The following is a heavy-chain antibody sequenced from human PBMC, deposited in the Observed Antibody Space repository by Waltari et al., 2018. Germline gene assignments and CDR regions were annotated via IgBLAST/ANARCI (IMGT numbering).Heavy chain of an antibody. CDR3: AREGAEQWVVEDYGMDV. V-gene: IGHV3-21*02. CDR2: IGSSSSFM. CDR1: GFKFSAYA. Sequence: EVQLVESGGGLVKPGGSLRLSCVASGFKFSAYAVNWVRQAPGKGLEWVSSIGSSSSFMDYADSVRGRFTVSRDNAKNTLYLQMDTLRAEDTAVCYCAREGAEQWVVEDYGMDVWGQGTTVTVSS. D-gene: IGHD6-19*01. J-gene: IGHJ6*02.